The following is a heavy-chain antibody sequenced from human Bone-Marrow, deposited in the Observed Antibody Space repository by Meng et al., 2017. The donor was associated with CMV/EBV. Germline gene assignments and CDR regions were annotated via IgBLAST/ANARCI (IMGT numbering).Heavy chain of an antibody. CDR1: GGSVSSGSYY. V-gene: IGHV4-61*01. CDR3: ARDSRLCSGGSCYRKEFDY. D-gene: IGHD2-15*01. J-gene: IGHJ4*02. Sequence: SETLSLTCTVSGGSVSSGSYYWSWIRQPPGKGLEWIGYIYYSGSTNYNPSLKSRVTISVDTSKNQFSLKLSSVTAADTAVYYCARDSRLCSGGSCYRKEFDYCGQGTLVTASS. CDR2: IYYSGST.